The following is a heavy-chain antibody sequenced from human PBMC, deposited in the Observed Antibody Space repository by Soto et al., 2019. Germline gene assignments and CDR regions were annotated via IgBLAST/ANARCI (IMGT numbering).Heavy chain of an antibody. CDR2: IWNDGSGY. CDR3: ARRQISPPTARAATYSLSMDV. V-gene: IGHV3-33*01. CDR1: GFTFTNYG. Sequence: PGGSLRLSCAASGFTFTNYGMHWVRQAPGKGLEWVAVIWNDGSGYFYANSVRGRFTISRDNSKNTLYLQMSSLRAEDTAVYYCARRQISPPTARAATYSLSMDVCGPGSMVHDSS. J-gene: IGHJ6*02. D-gene: IGHD4-4*01.